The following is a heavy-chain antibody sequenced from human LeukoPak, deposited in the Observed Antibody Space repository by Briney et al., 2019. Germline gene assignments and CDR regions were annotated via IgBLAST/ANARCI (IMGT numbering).Heavy chain of an antibody. CDR1: GGTFSSYA. Sequence: SVKVSCKASGGTFSSYAISWVRQAPGQGLEWMGRIIPILGIANYAQKFQGRVTITADKSTSTAYMELSSLRSEDTAVYYCARGVSPRGLWFGESLHWFDPWGQGTLVTVSS. CDR2: IIPILGIA. J-gene: IGHJ5*02. D-gene: IGHD3-10*01. CDR3: ARGVSPRGLWFGESLHWFDP. V-gene: IGHV1-69*04.